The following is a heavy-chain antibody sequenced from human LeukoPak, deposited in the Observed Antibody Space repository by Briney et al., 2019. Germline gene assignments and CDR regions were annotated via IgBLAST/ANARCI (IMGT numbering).Heavy chain of an antibody. CDR2: INHSGST. CDR3: ARDILDTSMVHYWYFDL. V-gene: IGHV4-34*01. J-gene: IGHJ2*01. Sequence: TSETLSLTCALYGGSFSGYYWSWIRQPPGKGLEWIGEINHSGSTNYNTSLKSRVTISVDTSKSQFSLRLSSMTAADTSVYYCARDILDTSMVHYWYFDLWGRGTLVTVSS. CDR1: GGSFSGYY. D-gene: IGHD5-18*01.